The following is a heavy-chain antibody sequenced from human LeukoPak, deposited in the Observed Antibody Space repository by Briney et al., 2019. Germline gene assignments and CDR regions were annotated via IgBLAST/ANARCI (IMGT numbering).Heavy chain of an antibody. CDR2: ISISSSSI. CDR1: GVTLSSYS. CDR3: AGTANHDFDS. D-gene: IGHD5-18*01. Sequence: GGSLRLSRAASGVTLSSYSMKCVPQAPGKGLEWGSSISISSSSIYYAGSVKGRFTICRDNTKHSLYLQRNSLRAEDTAVYYCAGTANHDFDSWGQGTLVTVSS. J-gene: IGHJ4*02. V-gene: IGHV3-21*01.